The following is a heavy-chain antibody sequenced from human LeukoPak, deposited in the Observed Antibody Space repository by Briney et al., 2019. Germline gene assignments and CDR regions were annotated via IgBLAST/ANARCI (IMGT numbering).Heavy chain of an antibody. V-gene: IGHV4-59*08. Sequence: SETLSLTCTVSGGSISSYYWSWIRQPPGKGLEWIGYIYYSGSTNYNPSLKSRVTISVDTSKNQFSLKLSSVTAADTAVYYCARQTGYSSGGFDYWARGPWSPSPQ. CDR2: IYYSGST. CDR3: ARQTGYSSGGFDY. D-gene: IGHD6-19*01. J-gene: IGHJ4*02. CDR1: GGSISSYY.